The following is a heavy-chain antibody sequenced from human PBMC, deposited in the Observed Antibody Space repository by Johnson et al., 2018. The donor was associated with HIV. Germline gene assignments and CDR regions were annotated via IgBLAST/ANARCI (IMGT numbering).Heavy chain of an antibody. D-gene: IGHD3-16*01. Sequence: VQLVESGGGVVRPGGSLRLSCAASGFTFDEYDMSWVRQGPGKGLEWVSGITWNGGGTGYADSVKGRFTISRDNAKNSLYLQMDSLRPEDTALYYCARATYYYDIWGQGTMVTVSS. CDR1: GFTFDEYD. CDR3: ARATYYYDI. J-gene: IGHJ3*02. V-gene: IGHV3-20*04. CDR2: ITWNGGGT.